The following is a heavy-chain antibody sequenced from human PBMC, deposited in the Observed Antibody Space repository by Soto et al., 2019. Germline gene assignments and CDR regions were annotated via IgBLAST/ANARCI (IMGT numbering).Heavy chain of an antibody. Sequence: ASVTVSCKASGYTFTSYGISWVRQAPGQGLEWMGWISAYNGNTNYAQKLQGRVTMTTGTSTCTAYMELRSLRSDYTAVYYCARDVRITMIVVVTPDNYYYYGMDVWGQGTTVTVS. J-gene: IGHJ6*02. CDR3: ARDVRITMIVVVTPDNYYYYGMDV. CDR1: GYTFTSYG. CDR2: ISAYNGNT. D-gene: IGHD3-22*01. V-gene: IGHV1-18*01.